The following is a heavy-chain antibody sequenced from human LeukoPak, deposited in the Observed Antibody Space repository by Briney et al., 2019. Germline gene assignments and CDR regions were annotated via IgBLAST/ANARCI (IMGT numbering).Heavy chain of an antibody. Sequence: SVKVSCKTSGFTFTSSAVQWVRQARGQRLEWIGWIVVGSGNTNYAQKFQERVTITRDMSTSTAYMELSSLRSEDTAVYYCAAVLTMVRGVIIPNFDYWGQGTLVTVSS. D-gene: IGHD3-10*01. CDR2: IVVGSGNT. CDR1: GFTFTSSA. V-gene: IGHV1-58*01. J-gene: IGHJ4*02. CDR3: AAVLTMVRGVIIPNFDY.